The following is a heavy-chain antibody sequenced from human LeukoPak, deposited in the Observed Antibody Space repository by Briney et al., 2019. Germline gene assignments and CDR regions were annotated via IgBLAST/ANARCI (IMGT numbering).Heavy chain of an antibody. CDR3: ARQLGNYYRAFDY. D-gene: IGHD1-26*01. CDR2: INPASAGA. CDR1: GYTFTNYY. V-gene: IGHV1-2*02. Sequence: ASVTVSCKPSGYTFTNYYIYWVRQAPGQGPEWVGWINPASAGAAFAPKFQGRVSMTWDSSITTAYMDLTSLRSDDTAIYYCARQLGNYYRAFDYWGQGTLVTVSS. J-gene: IGHJ4*02.